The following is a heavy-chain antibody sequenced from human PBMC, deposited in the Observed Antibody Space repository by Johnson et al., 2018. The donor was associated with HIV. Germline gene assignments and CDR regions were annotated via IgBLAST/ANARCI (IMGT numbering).Heavy chain of an antibody. Sequence: VQLVESGGGLVKPGGSLRLSCAASGFTFSNAWMSWVRQAPGKGLEWVGRIKSKTDGGTTDYAAPVKGRFTISRDDSKNTLYLQMNSLRAEDTAVYYCAKDLRGYSYGLGAFDIWGQGTMVTVSS. CDR1: GFTFSNAW. D-gene: IGHD5-18*01. CDR3: AKDLRGYSYGLGAFDI. CDR2: IKSKTDGGTT. V-gene: IGHV3-15*01. J-gene: IGHJ3*02.